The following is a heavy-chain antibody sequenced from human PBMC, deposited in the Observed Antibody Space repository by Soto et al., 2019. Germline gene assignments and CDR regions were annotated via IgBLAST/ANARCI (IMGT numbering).Heavy chain of an antibody. CDR2: IYPGDSDT. V-gene: IGHV5-51*01. Sequence: PGESLKISCKGSGYSFTSYWIGWVRQMPGKGLGWMGIIYPGDSDTRYSPSFQGQVTISADKSISTAYLQWSSLKASDTAMYYCALPMVRGVIDYYYYGMDVWGQGTTVTVSS. CDR1: GYSFTSYW. D-gene: IGHD3-10*01. CDR3: ALPMVRGVIDYYYYGMDV. J-gene: IGHJ6*02.